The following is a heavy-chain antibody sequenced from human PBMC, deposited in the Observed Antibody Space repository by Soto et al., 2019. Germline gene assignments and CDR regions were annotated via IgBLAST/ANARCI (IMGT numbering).Heavy chain of an antibody. CDR3: ARGQYEFGDLYYVES. J-gene: IGHJ4*02. V-gene: IGHV1-18*04. CDR1: GYDFERFP. D-gene: IGHD4-17*01. Sequence: QVQLVQSGGEVKRPRASVKVSCKASGYDFERFPISWVRQARGQGLEWMGLISPYSGSRYYAEKFQGIVTMTTDTSTSTAYMELRSLTSDDTAVYFCARGQYEFGDLYYVESWGQGTLVTVS. CDR2: ISPYSGSR.